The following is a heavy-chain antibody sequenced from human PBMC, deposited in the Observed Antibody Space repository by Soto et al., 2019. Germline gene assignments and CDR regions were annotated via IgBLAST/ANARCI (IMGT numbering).Heavy chain of an antibody. V-gene: IGHV1-18*01. Sequence: QVQLVQSGAEVKKPGASVKVSCKASGYTFYNYGISWVRQAPGQGLEWMGWISGYNGNTNYAQKLQGRLTMTTDTSTSTAYMELRSLTADDTAVYYCARDNPGWGALPWGYWGQGTLVTVSS. CDR2: ISGYNGNT. CDR3: ARDNPGWGALPWGY. D-gene: IGHD3-16*01. CDR1: GYTFYNYG. J-gene: IGHJ4*02.